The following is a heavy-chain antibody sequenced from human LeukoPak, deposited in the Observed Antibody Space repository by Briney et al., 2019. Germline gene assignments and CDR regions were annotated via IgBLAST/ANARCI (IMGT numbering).Heavy chain of an antibody. Sequence: GASVKVSCKTSGYLFISYGINWVRQAPGQGLEWMGIINPSGHTTDYAQKFQGRVTMTRDTPTSTVYMELSSLRSDDTAVYYCARDNSIADRGWWFDPWGQGTLVTVSS. V-gene: IGHV1-46*01. CDR2: INPSGHTT. CDR3: ARDNSIADRGWWFDP. D-gene: IGHD4-23*01. J-gene: IGHJ5*02. CDR1: GYLFISYG.